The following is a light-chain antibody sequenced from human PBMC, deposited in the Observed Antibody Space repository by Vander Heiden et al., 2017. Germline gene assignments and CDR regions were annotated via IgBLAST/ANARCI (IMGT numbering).Light chain of an antibody. CDR3: QQYNNWPPYT. V-gene: IGKV3-15*01. CDR1: QSVSSN. Sequence: EIVMTQSPATLSVSPGERATLSCRASQSVSSNLAWYQQKPGQAPRLLIYGASTRDTGIPARFSGSGYGKEFTLTISSRQSEDFAVYYCQQYNNWPPYTFGQGTKVEIK. J-gene: IGKJ2*01. CDR2: GAS.